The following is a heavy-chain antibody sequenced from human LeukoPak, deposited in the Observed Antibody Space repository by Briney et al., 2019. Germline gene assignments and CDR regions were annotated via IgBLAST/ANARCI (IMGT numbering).Heavy chain of an antibody. CDR2: IFYGGST. J-gene: IGHJ6*03. V-gene: IGHV4-39*01. CDR3: ARGRGYSSGWGHYFYSIDV. D-gene: IGHD6-19*01. Sequence: SETLSLTCTVSGGSISSSNYYWGWIRQPPGKGLEWIGTIFYGGSTFYNPSLKSRVTISIDTPKDQFSLRLSSVTAADTSVFYCARGRGYSSGWGHYFYSIDVWGQGTTVTVSS. CDR1: GGSISSSNYY.